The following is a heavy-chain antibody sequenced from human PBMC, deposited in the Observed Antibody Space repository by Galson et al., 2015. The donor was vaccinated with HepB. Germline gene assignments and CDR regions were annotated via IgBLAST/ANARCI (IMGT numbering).Heavy chain of an antibody. CDR1: GDSVSSNTVA. V-gene: IGHV6-1*01. J-gene: IGHJ2*01. CDR3: ARVSGVLGGGRSFDL. Sequence: CAISGDSVSSNTVAWNWIRQSPSRGLEWLGRTYYRSKWYNDYAVSVKSRVTVNPDTSKNQFSLHLNSVTSEDTALYYWARVSGVLGGGRSFDLWGRGTLVIVSS. D-gene: IGHD3-16*01. CDR2: TYYRSKWYN.